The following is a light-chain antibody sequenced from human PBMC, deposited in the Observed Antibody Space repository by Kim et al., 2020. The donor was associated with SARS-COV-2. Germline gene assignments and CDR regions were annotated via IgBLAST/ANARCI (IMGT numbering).Light chain of an antibody. V-gene: IGKV3-11*01. Sequence: LSLSPGERATLSGRASQSVSSYLAWYQQKPGQAPRLLIYDASNRATGIPARFSGSGSGTDFTLTISSLEPEDFAVYYCQQRSNWYTFGQGTKLEIK. CDR1: QSVSSY. CDR3: QQRSNWYT. CDR2: DAS. J-gene: IGKJ2*01.